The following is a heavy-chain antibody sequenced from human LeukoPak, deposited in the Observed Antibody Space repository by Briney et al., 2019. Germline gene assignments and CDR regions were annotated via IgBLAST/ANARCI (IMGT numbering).Heavy chain of an antibody. D-gene: IGHD6-13*01. CDR1: GFTFSSFE. Sequence: PGGSLRLSCAASGFTFSSFEMNWVRQAPGKGLEWVSYISISGSTIYYADSVKGRFTISRDNAKNSLYLQMNSLRAEETAVYYCARAGPSSSWHQFDYWGQGTLVTVSS. CDR2: ISISGSTI. CDR3: ARAGPSSSWHQFDY. J-gene: IGHJ4*02. V-gene: IGHV3-48*03.